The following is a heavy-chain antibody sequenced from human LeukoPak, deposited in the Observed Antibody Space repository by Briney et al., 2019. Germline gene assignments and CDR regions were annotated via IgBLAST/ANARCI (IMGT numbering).Heavy chain of an antibody. CDR3: ARDSLWFGELVPRGGGKSIDY. D-gene: IGHD3-10*01. J-gene: IGHJ4*02. CDR2: IYTSGST. V-gene: IGHV4-61*02. Sequence: SETLSLTCTVSGGSISSGTYYWSWIRQPAGKGLEWIGRIYTSGSTNYNPSLKSRVTISVDTSKNQFSLKLSSVTAADTAVYYCARDSLWFGELVPRGGGKSIDYWGQGTLVTVSS. CDR1: GGSISSGTYY.